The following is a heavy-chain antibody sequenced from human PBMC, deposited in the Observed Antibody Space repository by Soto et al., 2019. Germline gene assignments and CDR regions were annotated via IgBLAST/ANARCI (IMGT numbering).Heavy chain of an antibody. CDR1: GGSFSDYY. Sequence: PSETLSLTCAVYGGSFSDYYWTWIRQPPGKGLEWIGEINHSGSTNYNSSLKSRVTISVDTSKNQFSLKLSSVTAADTAVYYCARGRYGYSYLDYWGQGTLVTVSS. D-gene: IGHD5-18*01. CDR2: INHSGST. V-gene: IGHV4-34*01. J-gene: IGHJ4*02. CDR3: ARGRYGYSYLDY.